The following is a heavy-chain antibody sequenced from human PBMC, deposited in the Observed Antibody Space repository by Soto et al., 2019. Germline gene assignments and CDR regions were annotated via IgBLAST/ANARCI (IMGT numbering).Heavy chain of an antibody. CDR3: AQDVALWYNSSWYSGYYYGMEV. D-gene: IGHD6-13*01. V-gene: IGHV3-23*01. Sequence: PRLSCAASGFTFSSYAMSWVRQAPGKGLEWVSAISGSGGSTYYADSVKGRLTISRDNSKNTLYLQMNSLRAEDTAVHYCAQDVALWYNSSWYSGYYYGMEVWGQGTTV. CDR1: GFTFSSYA. CDR2: ISGSGGST. J-gene: IGHJ6*02.